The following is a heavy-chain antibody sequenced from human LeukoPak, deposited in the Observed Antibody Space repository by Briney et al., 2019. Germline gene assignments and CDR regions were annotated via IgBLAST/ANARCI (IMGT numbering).Heavy chain of an antibody. CDR2: FHPEAAKT. Sequence: GASVKVSCKVSGYTLTELSMHWVRQAPGKGLEWMGGFHPEAAKTIYAQKFQGRVTMTEDTSTSTAYMELRSLRSDDTAVYYCASGYLGRAGTTDRLDYWGQGTLVTVSS. V-gene: IGHV1-24*01. J-gene: IGHJ4*02. D-gene: IGHD4-17*01. CDR1: GYTLTELS. CDR3: ASGYLGRAGTTDRLDY.